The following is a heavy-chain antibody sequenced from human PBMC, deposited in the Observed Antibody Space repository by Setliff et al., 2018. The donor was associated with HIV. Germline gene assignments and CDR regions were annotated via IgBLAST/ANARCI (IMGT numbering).Heavy chain of an antibody. CDR1: GGSISDYH. D-gene: IGHD6-6*01. Sequence: SETLSLTCGLFGGSISDYHWNCVRPPPGKGLEWIGYIYYSGTNSNPSLKSRVTISVDTSKHQISLKPISVTAADTAVYYCAGGTIVAPGGYFYYMDVWGKGATVTVSS. CDR2: IYYSGT. CDR3: AGGTIVAPGGYFYYMDV. J-gene: IGHJ6*03. V-gene: IGHV4-59*01.